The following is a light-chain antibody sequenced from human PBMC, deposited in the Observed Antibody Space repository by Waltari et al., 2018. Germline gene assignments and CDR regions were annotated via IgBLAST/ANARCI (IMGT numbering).Light chain of an antibody. Sequence: QSALTQPRSVSGSPGLSVTVSCTGTSSDVGGYDYVSWSQQHPGKAPKLMIYDVSTRPSGVPDRFSGSKSGNTASLTISGLQAEDEADYYCCSYAGSYTYVFGTGTKVTVL. CDR1: SSDVGGYDY. CDR3: CSYAGSYTYV. V-gene: IGLV2-11*01. CDR2: DVS. J-gene: IGLJ1*01.